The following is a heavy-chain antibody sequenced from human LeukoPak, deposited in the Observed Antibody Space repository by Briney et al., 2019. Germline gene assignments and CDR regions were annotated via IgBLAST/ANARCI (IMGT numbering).Heavy chain of an antibody. CDR1: GFTFSSYS. Sequence: GGSLRLSCAASGFTFSSYSMNWVRQAPGKGLEWVSSISSSSSYIYYADSVKGRLTISRDNAKNSLYLQMNSLRAEDTAVYYCAREEAVAGIDYWGQGTLVTVSS. J-gene: IGHJ4*02. D-gene: IGHD6-19*01. V-gene: IGHV3-21*01. CDR2: ISSSSSYI. CDR3: AREEAVAGIDY.